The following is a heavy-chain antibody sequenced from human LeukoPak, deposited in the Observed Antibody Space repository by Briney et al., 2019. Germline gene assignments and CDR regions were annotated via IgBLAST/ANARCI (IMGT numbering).Heavy chain of an antibody. V-gene: IGHV5-51*01. CDR3: ARVQTLYPFDY. CDR2: IYPGDSDT. D-gene: IGHD2-2*02. J-gene: IGHJ4*02. Sequence: GESLKISCKCSGYSFTSYWIGGVRQMPGKGLGWMGIIYPGDSDTRYSPSFQGQVTISADKSISTAYLQWSSLKASDTAMYYCARVQTLYPFDYWGQGTLVTVSS. CDR1: GYSFTSYW.